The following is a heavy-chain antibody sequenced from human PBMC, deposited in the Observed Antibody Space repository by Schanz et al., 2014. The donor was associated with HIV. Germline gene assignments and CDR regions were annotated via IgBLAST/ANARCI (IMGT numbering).Heavy chain of an antibody. V-gene: IGHV1-8*01. CDR2: MNPNSGNT. J-gene: IGHJ5*02. CDR3: AATPGYSSSWSHSGNWFDP. Sequence: QVQLVQSGAEVKKPGASVMVSCKASGYTFTSYDINWARQATGQGLEWMGWMNPNSGNTGYAQNFQGRVIMTRNTSINTAYMELTSLTFEDTAVYYCAATPGYSSSWSHSGNWFDPWGQGTLVTVSS. CDR1: GYTFTSYD. D-gene: IGHD6-13*01.